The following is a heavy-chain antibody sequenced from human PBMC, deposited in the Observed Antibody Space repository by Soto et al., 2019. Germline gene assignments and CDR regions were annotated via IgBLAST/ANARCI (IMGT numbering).Heavy chain of an antibody. Sequence: PGESLKISCKGSGYSFTTYWIAWVRQMPGKGLEWMGIIYPGDSDTRYGPTFQGQVTISADKSISTAYLQWSSLKASDTAMYYCAREYSSTWYIDYWGQGTLVTVSS. D-gene: IGHD6-13*01. CDR2: IYPGDSDT. V-gene: IGHV5-51*01. CDR1: GYSFTTYW. J-gene: IGHJ4*02. CDR3: AREYSSTWYIDY.